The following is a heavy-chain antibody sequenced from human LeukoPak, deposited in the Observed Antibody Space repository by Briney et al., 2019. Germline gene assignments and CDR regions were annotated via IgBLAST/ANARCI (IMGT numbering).Heavy chain of an antibody. D-gene: IGHD2-2*02. J-gene: IGHJ5*02. CDR3: AHSSESIVVVPAAIRGNNWFDP. V-gene: IGHV2-5*01. CDR2: IYWNDDK. Sequence: SGPTLVKSTQTLTLTCTFSGFSLSTSGVGVGWIRQPPGKALEWLALIYWNDDKRYSPSLKSRLTITKDTSKNQVVLTMTNMDPVDTATYYCAHSSESIVVVPAAIRGNNWFDPWGQGTLATVSS. CDR1: GFSLSTSGVG.